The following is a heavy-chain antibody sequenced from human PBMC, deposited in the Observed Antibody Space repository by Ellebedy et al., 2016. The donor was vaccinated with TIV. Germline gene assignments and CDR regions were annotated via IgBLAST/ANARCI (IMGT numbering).Heavy chain of an antibody. Sequence: SETLSLTXTVSGASISSSGYYWSWIRQHPGRGLEWLAHMYYSPSTYYNPSLKSRINISVDRSKNQFSLKLSSVTAADTAVYYCAREPTGLGKASLYSFDYWGQGALVTVSS. D-gene: IGHD3-16*02. J-gene: IGHJ4*02. V-gene: IGHV4-31*03. CDR2: MYYSPST. CDR1: GASISSSGYY. CDR3: AREPTGLGKASLYSFDY.